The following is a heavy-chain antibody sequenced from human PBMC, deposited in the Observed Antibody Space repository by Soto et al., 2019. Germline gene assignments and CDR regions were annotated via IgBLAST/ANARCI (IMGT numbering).Heavy chain of an antibody. J-gene: IGHJ4*02. V-gene: IGHV4-38-2*02. CDR1: GYSISSGYY. CDR2: IYHSGST. Sequence: SETLSFTCAVSGYSISSGYYWGWIRQPPGKGLEWIGSIYHSGSTYYNPSLKSRVTISVDTSKNQFSLKLSSVTAADTAVYYCARDFRGSHFDYWGQGTLVTVSS. CDR3: ARDFRGSHFDY. D-gene: IGHD1-26*01.